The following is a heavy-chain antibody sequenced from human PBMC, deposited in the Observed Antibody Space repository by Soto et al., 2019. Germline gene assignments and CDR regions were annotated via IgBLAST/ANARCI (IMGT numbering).Heavy chain of an antibody. CDR3: ARKLDATMVRGDTLSWFDP. Sequence: SETLSLTCTVSGGSISSSSYYWGWIRQPPGKGLEWIGSIYYSGSTYYNPSLKSRVTISVDTSKNQFSLKLSSVTAADTAVYYCARKLDATMVRGDTLSWFDPWGQGTLVTVSS. V-gene: IGHV4-39*01. CDR1: GGSISSSSYY. D-gene: IGHD3-10*01. CDR2: IYYSGST. J-gene: IGHJ5*02.